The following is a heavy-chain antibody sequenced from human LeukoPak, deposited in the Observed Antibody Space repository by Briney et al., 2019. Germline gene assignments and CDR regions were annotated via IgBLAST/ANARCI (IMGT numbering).Heavy chain of an antibody. CDR1: GGTFSSYA. CDR2: IIPIFGTA. Sequence: SVKVSCKASGGTFSSYAISWVRQAPGQGLEWMGGIIPIFGTANYAQKFQGRVTITTDESTSTAYMELSSPRSEDTAVYYCARSYGDYVLTLDYWGQGTLVTVSS. D-gene: IGHD4-17*01. J-gene: IGHJ4*02. V-gene: IGHV1-69*05. CDR3: ARSYGDYVLTLDY.